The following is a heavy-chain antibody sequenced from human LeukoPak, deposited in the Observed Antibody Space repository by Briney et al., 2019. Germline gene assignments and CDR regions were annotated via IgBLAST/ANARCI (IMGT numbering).Heavy chain of an antibody. D-gene: IGHD6-6*01. CDR3: ARRLIAARLGRFDP. V-gene: IGHV1-8*01. Sequence: ASVKVSFKASGYTFTSYDINWVRQATGQGLEWMGWMNPNSGNTGYAQKFQGRVTMTRNTSISTAYMQLSSLRSEDTAVYYCARRLIAARLGRFDPWGQGTLVTVSS. CDR1: GYTFTSYD. J-gene: IGHJ5*02. CDR2: MNPNSGNT.